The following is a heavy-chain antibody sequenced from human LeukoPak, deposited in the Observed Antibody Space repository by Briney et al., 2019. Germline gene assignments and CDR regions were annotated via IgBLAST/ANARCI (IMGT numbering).Heavy chain of an antibody. D-gene: IGHD5-12*01. CDR1: GCTFTGYY. V-gene: IGHV1-2*06. CDR2: INPNSGGT. CDR3: ARVDIVATIDDY. Sequence: ASVKVSCKASGCTFTGYYMHWVRQAPGQGLEWMGRINPNSGGTNYAQKFQGRVTMTRDTSISTAYMELSRLRSDDTAAYYCARVDIVATIDDYWGQGTLVTVSS. J-gene: IGHJ4*02.